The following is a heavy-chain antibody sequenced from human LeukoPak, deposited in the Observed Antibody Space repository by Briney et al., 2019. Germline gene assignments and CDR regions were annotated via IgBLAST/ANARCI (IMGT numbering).Heavy chain of an antibody. V-gene: IGHV4-39*07. CDR1: GGSISSSTYY. CDR2: INHSGST. D-gene: IGHD6-13*01. Sequence: SETLSLTCTVSGGSISSSTYYWGWIRQPPGKGLEWIGEINHSGSTNYNLSLKSRVTISVDTSKNQFSLKLSSVTAADTAVYYCARGPIGAAAGVDAFDIWGQGTMVTVSS. CDR3: ARGPIGAAAGVDAFDI. J-gene: IGHJ3*02.